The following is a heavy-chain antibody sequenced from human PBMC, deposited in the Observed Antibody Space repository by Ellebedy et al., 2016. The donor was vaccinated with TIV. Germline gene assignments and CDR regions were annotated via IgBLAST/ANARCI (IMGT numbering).Heavy chain of an antibody. J-gene: IGHJ3*01. CDR1: GFSFSSYW. CDR3: AREPLGLQRV. V-gene: IGHV3-74*01. CDR2: IKRDGNST. D-gene: IGHD1-26*01. Sequence: GESLKISCVASGFSFSSYWMHWLRQAPGKGLVWVSRIKRDGNSTHYADSVRGRFTISRENAKNALHLQMNSLRAEDTGVYYCAREPLGLQRVWGQGTMVTVSS.